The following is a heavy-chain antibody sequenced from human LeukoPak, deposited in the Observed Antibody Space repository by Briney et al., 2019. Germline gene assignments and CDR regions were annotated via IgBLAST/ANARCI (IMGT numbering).Heavy chain of an antibody. J-gene: IGHJ5*02. Sequence: GSVKVSCKASVYTFTRYGISWVRQAPGQGVEWVGWISAYNGNTNYAQKLQGRLTMTTDTSTSTADIELRSLRSDDTAVYYGARDHSGSPGWFDPWGQGTLVTVSS. CDR1: VYTFTRYG. V-gene: IGHV1-18*01. CDR2: ISAYNGNT. CDR3: ARDHSGSPGWFDP. D-gene: IGHD3-10*01.